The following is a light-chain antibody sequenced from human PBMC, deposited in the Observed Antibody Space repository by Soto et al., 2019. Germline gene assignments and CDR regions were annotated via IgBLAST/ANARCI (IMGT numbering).Light chain of an antibody. Sequence: NFMLTQPHSVSESPGKTVTISCTRVSGSIASNFVQWYQQRPGRVPATVIFEYSQRPSGVPDRFSGSIDSSSNSASLTISGLMTEDEADYYCQSYDSTYVVFGGGTKLTVL. V-gene: IGLV6-57*03. CDR1: SGSIASNF. CDR2: EYS. J-gene: IGLJ2*01. CDR3: QSYDSTYVV.